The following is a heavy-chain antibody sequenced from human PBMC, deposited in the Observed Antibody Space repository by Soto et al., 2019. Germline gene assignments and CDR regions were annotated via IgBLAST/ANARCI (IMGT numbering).Heavy chain of an antibody. J-gene: IGHJ4*02. V-gene: IGHV4-34*01. CDR1: GGSFSGYY. Sequence: SETLSLTCAVYGGSFSGYYWSWIRQPPGKGLEWIGEINHSGSTNYNPSLKSRVTISVDTSKNQFSLKRSSVTAADTAVYYCARGHSSSFFSRVPALWGQGTLVTVSS. CDR3: ARGHSSSFFSRVPAL. D-gene: IGHD6-6*01. CDR2: INHSGST.